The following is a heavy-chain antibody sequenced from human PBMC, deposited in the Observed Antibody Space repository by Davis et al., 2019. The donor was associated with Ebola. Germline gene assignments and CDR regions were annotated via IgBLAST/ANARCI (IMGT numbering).Heavy chain of an antibody. J-gene: IGHJ6*02. CDR1: GFTFSSYS. D-gene: IGHD3-9*01. V-gene: IGHV3-21*01. CDR2: ISSSSSYI. CDR3: ARANDMYYYGMDV. Sequence: GGSLRPSCAASGFTFSSYSMNWVRQAPGKGLEWVSSISSSSSYIYYADSVKGRFTISRDNAKNSLYLQMNSLRAEDTAVYYCARANDMYYYGMDVWGQGTTVTVSS.